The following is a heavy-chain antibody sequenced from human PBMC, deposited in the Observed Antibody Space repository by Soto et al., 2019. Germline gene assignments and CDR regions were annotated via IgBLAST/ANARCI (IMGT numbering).Heavy chain of an antibody. CDR2: IYYSGST. CDR1: GGSISSSSYY. D-gene: IGHD4-17*01. V-gene: IGHV4-39*01. Sequence: SETLSLTCTVSGGSISSSSYYWGWIRQPPGKGLEWIGSIYYSGSTYYNPSLKSRVTISVDTSKNQFSLKLSSVTAADTAVYYCARRDRYGDYVGNYFDYWGQGTLVTVSS. J-gene: IGHJ4*02. CDR3: ARRDRYGDYVGNYFDY.